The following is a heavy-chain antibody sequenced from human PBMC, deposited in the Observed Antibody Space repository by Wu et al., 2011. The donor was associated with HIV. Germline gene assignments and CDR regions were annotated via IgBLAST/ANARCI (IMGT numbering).Heavy chain of an antibody. D-gene: IGHD3-10*01. CDR3: ARGRAPYYYYYGMDV. Sequence: QVQLVQSGAEVREPGSSVKVSCQASGGTLRKYAFSWVRQAPGQGLEWLGGIVPVLGGSDYAQKFRGRFTITADESTSTAYMELSSLRSEDTAVYYCARGRAPYYYYYGMDVWGQGTTVTVSS. CDR2: IVPVLGGS. V-gene: IGHV1-69*11. CDR1: GGTLRKYA. J-gene: IGHJ6*02.